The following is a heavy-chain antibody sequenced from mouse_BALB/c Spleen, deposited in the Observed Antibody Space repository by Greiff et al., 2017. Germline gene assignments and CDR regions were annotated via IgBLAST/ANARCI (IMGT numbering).Heavy chain of an antibody. CDR2: IDPENGDT. D-gene: IGHD1-1*01. Sequence: VQLKESGAELVRSGASVKLSCTASGFNIKDYYMHWVKQRPEQGLEWIGWIDPENGDTEYAPKFQGKATMTADTSSNTAYLQLSSLTSEDTAVYYCNHYGSSYYFDYWGQGTTLTVSS. CDR3: NHYGSSYYFDY. V-gene: IGHV14-4*02. J-gene: IGHJ2*01. CDR1: GFNIKDYY.